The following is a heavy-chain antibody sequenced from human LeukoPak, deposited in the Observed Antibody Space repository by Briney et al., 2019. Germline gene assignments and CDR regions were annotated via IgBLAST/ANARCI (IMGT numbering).Heavy chain of an antibody. CDR1: GYTFTSYD. V-gene: IGHV1-8*01. CDR3: ARGQLGYSYGSKPYYYYMDV. J-gene: IGHJ6*03. D-gene: IGHD5-18*01. CDR2: MNPNSGNT. Sequence: ASVKVSCKASGYTFTSYDINWVRQATGQGLEWMGWMNPNSGNTGYAQKFQGRVTMTRNTSISTAYMELSSLRSEDTAVYYCARGQLGYSYGSKPYYYYMDVWGQGTMVTVSS.